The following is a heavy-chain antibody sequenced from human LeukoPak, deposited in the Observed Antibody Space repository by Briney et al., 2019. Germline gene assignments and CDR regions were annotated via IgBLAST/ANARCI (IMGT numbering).Heavy chain of an antibody. D-gene: IGHD3-10*01. CDR3: ARDMGAGSYYNGHAFDI. CDR1: GYTFTGYY. Sequence: ASVKVSCKASGYTFTGYYIHWVRQAPGQGLEWMGWINPNSGGTNYAQKFQGRVTMTREPSISTAYMELSRLRSDDTAVYYCARDMGAGSYYNGHAFDIWGQGTMVTVSS. CDR2: INPNSGGT. V-gene: IGHV1-2*02. J-gene: IGHJ3*02.